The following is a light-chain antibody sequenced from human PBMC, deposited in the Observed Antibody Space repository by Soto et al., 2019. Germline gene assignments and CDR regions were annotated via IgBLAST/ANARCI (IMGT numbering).Light chain of an antibody. J-gene: IGKJ1*01. CDR3: QQYNSFSPWT. CDR2: DVS. V-gene: IGKV1-5*01. CDR1: RSISNW. Sequence: DIQMTQSPSTLSASVGDRVTITCRASRSISNWLAWYQQNPGKAPKLLIYDVSSLESGVPSRFSGSGSGTEFTLTISSLQPDDFATNYCQQYNSFSPWTFGQGTKVEIK.